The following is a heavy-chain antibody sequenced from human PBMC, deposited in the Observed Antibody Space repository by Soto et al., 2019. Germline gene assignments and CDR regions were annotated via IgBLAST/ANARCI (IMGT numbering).Heavy chain of an antibody. CDR2: IYYSGST. J-gene: IGHJ5*02. CDR1: GGSISSSSYY. Sequence: SETLSLTCTVSGGSISSSSYYWGWIRQPPGKGLEWIGSIYYSGSTYYNPSLKSRVTTSVDTSKNQFSLKLSSVTAADTAVYYCAGLVVVAATNNWFDPWGQGTLVTVSS. V-gene: IGHV4-39*01. D-gene: IGHD2-15*01. CDR3: AGLVVVAATNNWFDP.